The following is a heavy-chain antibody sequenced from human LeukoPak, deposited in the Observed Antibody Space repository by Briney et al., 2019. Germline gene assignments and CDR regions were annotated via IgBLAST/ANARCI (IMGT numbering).Heavy chain of an antibody. CDR1: GFTFSSYN. Sequence: PGGSLRLSCAASGFTFSSYNMNWVRQAPGKGLEWVSSISSSSSYIYYVDSVKGRFTISRENAKNSLYLQMNSLRAGDTAVYYCASLNGPYGMDVWGQGTTVTVSS. D-gene: IGHD4-17*01. CDR2: ISSSSSYI. CDR3: ASLNGPYGMDV. J-gene: IGHJ6*02. V-gene: IGHV3-21*01.